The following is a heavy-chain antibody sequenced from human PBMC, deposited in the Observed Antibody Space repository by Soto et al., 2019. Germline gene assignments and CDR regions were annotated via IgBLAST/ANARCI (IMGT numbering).Heavy chain of an antibody. CDR1: GFTFSSYA. CDR2: ISGSGGST. J-gene: IGHJ4*02. V-gene: IGHV3-23*01. Sequence: EVQLLESGGRLVQPGGSLRLSCAASGFTFSSYAMSWVRQAPGKGLEWVSAISGSGGSTYYADSVKGRFTISRDNSKNTLYLQMNSLRAEDTVVYYCACGGETIFGVAEIDYWGQGTLVTVSS. CDR3: ACGGETIFGVAEIDY. D-gene: IGHD3-3*01.